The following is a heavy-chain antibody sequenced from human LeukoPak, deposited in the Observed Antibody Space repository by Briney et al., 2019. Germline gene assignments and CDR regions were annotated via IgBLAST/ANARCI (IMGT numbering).Heavy chain of an antibody. V-gene: IGHV1-2*02. Sequence: ASVKVSCKASGYTFTGYYMHWVRQAPGQGLEWMGWINPNSGGTNYAQKFQGRVTMTRDTSISTAYMELSRLRSDDTAVYYCARGSVRSLYYYDSSGYFSPWGQGTLVTVSS. CDR1: GYTFTGYY. CDR3: ARGSVRSLYYYDSSGYFSP. CDR2: INPNSGGT. D-gene: IGHD3-22*01. J-gene: IGHJ5*02.